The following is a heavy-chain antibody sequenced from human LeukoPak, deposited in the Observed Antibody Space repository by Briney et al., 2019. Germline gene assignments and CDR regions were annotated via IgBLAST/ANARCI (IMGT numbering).Heavy chain of an antibody. CDR2: IYWDDDK. CDR3: AHLDSSSWSRWFDP. J-gene: IGHJ5*01. CDR1: GFSLSTYGVG. Sequence: SGRTLVEPTQTLTLTCTFSGFSLSTYGVGVAWIRRPPGKALEWPALIYWDDDKRYSPSLESRLTITKDTSKNQVVLTMTNMDPVDTGTYYCAHLDSSSWSRWFDPWGQGTLVTVSS. D-gene: IGHD6-13*01. V-gene: IGHV2-5*02.